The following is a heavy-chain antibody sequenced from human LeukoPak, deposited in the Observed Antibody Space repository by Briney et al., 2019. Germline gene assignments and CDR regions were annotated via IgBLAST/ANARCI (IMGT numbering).Heavy chain of an antibody. CDR3: AAVGWEYSSSPLPMDV. D-gene: IGHD6-6*01. CDR2: IVVGSGNT. V-gene: IGHV1-58*01. CDR1: GFTFPSSG. Sequence: SVKVSCKASGFTFPSSGVQWVRQDRGQRLEWIGWIVVGSGNTNYAQKFQERVAITRDMSTSTAYMELSSPRSEDTAVYYCAAVGWEYSSSPLPMDVWGQGTTVTVSS. J-gene: IGHJ6*02.